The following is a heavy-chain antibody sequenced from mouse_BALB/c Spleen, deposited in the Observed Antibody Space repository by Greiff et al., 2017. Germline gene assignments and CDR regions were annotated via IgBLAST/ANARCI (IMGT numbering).Heavy chain of an antibody. CDR2: IYPGDGDT. D-gene: IGHD2-4*01. CDR3: ARDDYDGKAWFAY. V-gene: IGHV1-82*01. CDR1: GYAFSSSW. J-gene: IGHJ3*01. Sequence: QVQLQQSGPELVKPGASVKISCKASGYAFSSSWMNWVKQRPGQGLEWIGRIYPGDGDTNYNGKFKGKATLTADKSSSTAYMQLSSLTSVDSAVYFCARDDYDGKAWFAYWGQGTLVTVSA.